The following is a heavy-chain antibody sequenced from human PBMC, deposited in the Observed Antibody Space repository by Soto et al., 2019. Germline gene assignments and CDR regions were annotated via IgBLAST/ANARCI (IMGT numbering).Heavy chain of an antibody. CDR2: IYGGGST. V-gene: IGHV3-53*03. CDR3: ARAQDGYNFLYGPT. CDR1: GFTVRNNY. D-gene: IGHD5-12*01. Sequence: LRLSCTASGFTVRNNYMSWVRQAAGKGLEWVSVIYGGGSTDYADSVKGRFIISRDNSKNTLYLQMNSLRAEDTAVYYCARAQDGYNFLYGPTWGQGTQVTVSS. J-gene: IGHJ5*02.